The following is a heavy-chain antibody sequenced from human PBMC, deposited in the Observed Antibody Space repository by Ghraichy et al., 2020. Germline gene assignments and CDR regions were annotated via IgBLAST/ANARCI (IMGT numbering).Heavy chain of an antibody. Sequence: GGSLRLSCAASGFTFTNYYMSWIRQAPGEGLEWVSYISSSSSYTNYADSVKGRFTISRDNAKNSLYLQMNSLRVEDTAVYYCAKTSYESSGYYDAFDIWGHGTMVTVSS. CDR2: ISSSSSYT. V-gene: IGHV3-11*06. D-gene: IGHD3-22*01. J-gene: IGHJ3*02. CDR1: GFTFTNYY. CDR3: AKTSYESSGYYDAFDI.